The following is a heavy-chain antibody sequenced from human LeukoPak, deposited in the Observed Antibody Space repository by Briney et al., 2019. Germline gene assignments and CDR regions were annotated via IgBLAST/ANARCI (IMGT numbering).Heavy chain of an antibody. CDR3: ARRTLADAFVI. CDR1: RGSFDSYY. J-gene: IGHJ3*02. CDR2: INHIGRH. V-gene: IGHV4-34*01. Sequence: SETLSLTCTVYRGSFDSYYWTWIRQSPGKGLEWIGEINHIGRHNYNPSLKSRVTISVDTSKNQFSLKLSSVTAADTAVYYCARRTLADAFVIWGQWTMVTVSS. D-gene: IGHD3/OR15-3a*01.